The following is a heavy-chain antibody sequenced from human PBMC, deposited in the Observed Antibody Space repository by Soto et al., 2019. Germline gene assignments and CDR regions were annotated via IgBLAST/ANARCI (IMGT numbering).Heavy chain of an antibody. CDR3: ARRWGDAFDI. D-gene: IGHD1-26*01. CDR2: INHSGST. J-gene: IGHJ3*02. CDR1: GRSFSDYS. Sequence: PSGTLSLTCAVYGRSFSDYSWTRIRQPPGKGLEWIGEINHSGSTYYNPSLKSRVTISVDTSKNQFSLKLSSVTAADTAVYYCARRWGDAFDIWGQGTMVT. V-gene: IGHV4-34*01.